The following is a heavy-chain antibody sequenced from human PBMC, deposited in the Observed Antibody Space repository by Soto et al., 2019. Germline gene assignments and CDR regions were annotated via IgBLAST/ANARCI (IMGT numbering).Heavy chain of an antibody. CDR3: ARAKNKGTRLRFVEWSPQRGGFWFDP. CDR2: MNPNSGNT. J-gene: IGHJ5*02. Sequence: ASVKVSCKASGYTFTSYDINWVRQATGQGLEWMGWMNPNSGNTGYAQKFQGRVTMTRNTSISTAYMELSSLRSEDTAVYYCARAKNKGTRLRFVEWSPQRGGFWFDPWGQGTLVTVSS. V-gene: IGHV1-8*01. CDR1: GYTFTSYD. D-gene: IGHD3-3*01.